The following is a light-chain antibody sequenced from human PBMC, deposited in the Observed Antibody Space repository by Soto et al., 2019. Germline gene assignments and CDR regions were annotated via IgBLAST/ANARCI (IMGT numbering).Light chain of an antibody. Sequence: EIVMTQSPAALSVSPGERATLSCRASQSVSSNLAWYQQKPGQAPRLLIYGASTRATGIPARFSGSGSETEFTLTISSLQSEDFAVYYCQQYNNWAQSFGQGTKVDI. V-gene: IGKV3-15*01. CDR1: QSVSSN. CDR2: GAS. J-gene: IGKJ1*01. CDR3: QQYNNWAQS.